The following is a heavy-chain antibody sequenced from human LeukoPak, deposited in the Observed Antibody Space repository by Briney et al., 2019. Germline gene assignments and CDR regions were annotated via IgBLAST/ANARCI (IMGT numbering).Heavy chain of an antibody. V-gene: IGHV3-9*01. Sequence: PGRSLRLSCAASGFTFDDYAMPWVRQAPGKGLEWVSGISWNSGSIGYADSVKGRFTISRDNAKNSLYLQMNSLRAEDTALYYCAKAYYYDSSGYYSPSFDYWGQGTLVTVSS. J-gene: IGHJ4*02. CDR3: AKAYYYDSSGYYSPSFDY. D-gene: IGHD3-22*01. CDR1: GFTFDDYA. CDR2: ISWNSGSI.